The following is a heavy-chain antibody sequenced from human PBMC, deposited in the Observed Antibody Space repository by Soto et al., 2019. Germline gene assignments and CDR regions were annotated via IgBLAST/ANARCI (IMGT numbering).Heavy chain of an antibody. D-gene: IGHD1-26*01. V-gene: IGHV3-7*05. Sequence: EVQLVECGGGLVQPGGSLRLSCAASGFTFSRNWMSWVRQAPGKGLEWVANIKEDGSDKYYVDSVKGRFTISRDNAKNSLYLQVNSLRAEDTAIYYCAREICRWEVRVWYFDLWGRDPLVTVSS. CDR3: AREICRWEVRVWYFDL. CDR1: GFTFSRNW. J-gene: IGHJ2*01. CDR2: IKEDGSDK.